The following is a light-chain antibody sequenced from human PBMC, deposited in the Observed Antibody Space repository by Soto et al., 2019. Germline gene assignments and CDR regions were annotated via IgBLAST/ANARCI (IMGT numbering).Light chain of an antibody. CDR2: LAY. V-gene: IGKV2-28*01. Sequence: IVMTQSPLSLPVTPGESASISCRSSQSLLHSNGYSYLDWYLQKPGQSPQLLISLAYYRAYGVPDRFSGSGSGTDFTLKISRVEADDVGLYYCMHALQTPPYTFGQGTKLEI. CDR1: QSLLHSNGYSY. CDR3: MHALQTPPYT. J-gene: IGKJ2*01.